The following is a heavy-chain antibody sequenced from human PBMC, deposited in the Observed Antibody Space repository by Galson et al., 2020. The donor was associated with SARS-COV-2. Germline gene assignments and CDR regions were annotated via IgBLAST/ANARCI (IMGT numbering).Heavy chain of an antibody. J-gene: IGHJ5*02. V-gene: IGHV3-30*04. CDR2: ISDDGSNK. CDR3: ARDGGGWFDP. D-gene: IGHD2-15*01. CDR1: GFTFSSYA. Sequence: QLGESLKISCAASGFTFSSYAMHWVRQAPGQGLEWVAVISDDGSNKYYADSVKGRFTISRDNSKNTLYLQINSLRAEDTAVYYCARDGGGWFDPWGQGTLVTVSS.